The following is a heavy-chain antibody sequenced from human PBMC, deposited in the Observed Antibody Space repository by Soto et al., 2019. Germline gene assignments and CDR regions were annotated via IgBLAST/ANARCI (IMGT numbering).Heavy chain of an antibody. CDR1: GFTFGNNG. Sequence: GGSLSLSCTASGFTFGNNGLNWFRKAQGPGLEREGLIRSKAYGGATEYAASVKGRFTISRDDSKSIADLQMNSLKSEDTAVYYCTRERKTYYDILTGYLHFDCWGEGTLVTVSS. CDR2: IRSKAYGGAT. J-gene: IGHJ4*02. V-gene: IGHV3-49*03. CDR3: TRERKTYYDILTGYLHFDC. D-gene: IGHD3-9*01.